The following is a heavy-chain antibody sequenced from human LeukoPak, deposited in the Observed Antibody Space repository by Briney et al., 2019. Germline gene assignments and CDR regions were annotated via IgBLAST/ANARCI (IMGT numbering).Heavy chain of an antibody. V-gene: IGHV4-34*01. CDR1: GGSLSGYY. D-gene: IGHD6-13*01. Sequence: SETLFLTCAVYGGSLSGYYWSWIRQPPGKGLEWIGEINHSGSTNYNPSLKSRVTISVDTSKNQFSLKLSSVTAADTAVYYCASGIAAAGTNNWFDPWGQGTLVTVSS. J-gene: IGHJ5*02. CDR3: ASGIAAAGTNNWFDP. CDR2: INHSGST.